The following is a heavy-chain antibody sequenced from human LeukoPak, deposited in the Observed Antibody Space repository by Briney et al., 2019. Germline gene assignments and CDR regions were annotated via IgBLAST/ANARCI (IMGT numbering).Heavy chain of an antibody. CDR2: IYYSGST. D-gene: IGHD6-19*01. CDR3: ARDYSSLSGFDY. V-gene: IGHV4-39*02. J-gene: IGHJ4*02. CDR1: GGSIGSSSYY. Sequence: SETLSLICTVSGGSIGSSSYYWGWIRQPPGKGLEWIGSIYYSGSTYYNPSLKSRVTISVDTSKNQFSLKLSSVTAADTAVYYCARDYSSLSGFDYWGQGTLVTVSS.